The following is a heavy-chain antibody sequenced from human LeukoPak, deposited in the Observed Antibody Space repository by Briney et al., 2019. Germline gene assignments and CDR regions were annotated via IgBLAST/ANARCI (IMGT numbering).Heavy chain of an antibody. CDR3: ARGGSGTYYHY. D-gene: IGHD1-26*01. CDR2: IYYSGST. J-gene: IGHJ4*02. V-gene: IGHV4-59*08. CDR1: GGSISSYY. Sequence: SETLSLTCTVSGGSISSYYWSWIRQPPGKGLEWIGYIYYSGSTNYNPSLKSRVTISVDTSKNQFSLKMSSVTAADTAVYYCARGGSGTYYHYWGQGTLVTVSS.